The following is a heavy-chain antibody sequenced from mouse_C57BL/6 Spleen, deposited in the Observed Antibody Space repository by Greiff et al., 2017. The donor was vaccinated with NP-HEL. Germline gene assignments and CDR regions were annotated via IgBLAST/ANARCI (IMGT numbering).Heavy chain of an antibody. CDR1: GYTFTDYS. J-gene: IGHJ3*01. D-gene: IGHD3-2*02. CDR2: IYPSDGST. Sequence: VQLQQSDAELVKPGASVKLSCTASGYTFTDYSIHWMKQRPEQGLEWIGYIYPSDGSTKYNEKFKGKATLTADKSSSTAYMQLNSLTSEDSAVYYCARGSSGYVGFAYWGQGTLVTVSA. CDR3: ARGSSGYVGFAY. V-gene: IGHV1-78*01.